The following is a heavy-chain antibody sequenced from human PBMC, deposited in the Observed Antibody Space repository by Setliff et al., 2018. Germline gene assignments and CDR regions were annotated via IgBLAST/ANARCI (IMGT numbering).Heavy chain of an antibody. V-gene: IGHV1-46*01. CDR2: INVGGGST. Sequence: GASVKVSCKASGYTFTRYYMYWVRQAPGQGLEWMGIINVGGGSTTYAQNLQGRVTVTRDTSVTTAYMDLTRLTSDDTAAYYCARGGSIYDHVWGSYRFVDSWGQGTLVTVSS. CDR3: ARGGSIYDHVWGSYRFVDS. D-gene: IGHD3-16*02. CDR1: GYTFTRYY. J-gene: IGHJ4*02.